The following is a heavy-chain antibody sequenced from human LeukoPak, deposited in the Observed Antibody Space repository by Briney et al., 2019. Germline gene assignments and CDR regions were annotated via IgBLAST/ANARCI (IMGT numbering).Heavy chain of an antibody. Sequence: GASVKVSCKASGYTFTSYGISWVRQAPGQVLEWMGWISAYNGNTNYAQKLQGRVTMTTDTSTSTAYMELRSLRSDDTAVYYCARDRYCTNGVCYVTLLNFDYWGQGTLVTVSS. CDR2: ISAYNGNT. CDR1: GYTFTSYG. D-gene: IGHD2-8*01. J-gene: IGHJ4*02. V-gene: IGHV1-18*01. CDR3: ARDRYCTNGVCYVTLLNFDY.